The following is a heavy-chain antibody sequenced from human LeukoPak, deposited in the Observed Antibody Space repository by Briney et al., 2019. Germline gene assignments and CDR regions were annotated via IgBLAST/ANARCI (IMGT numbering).Heavy chain of an antibody. Sequence: PSETLSLTCAVYGGSFSGYYWSWIRQPPGKGLEWIGEINHSGSTNYNPSLKSRVTISVDTSKNQFSLKLSSVTAADTAVYYCARVATVDHNWFDPWGQGTPVTVSS. D-gene: IGHD4-23*01. CDR1: GGSFSGYY. V-gene: IGHV4-34*01. CDR2: INHSGST. CDR3: ARVATVDHNWFDP. J-gene: IGHJ5*02.